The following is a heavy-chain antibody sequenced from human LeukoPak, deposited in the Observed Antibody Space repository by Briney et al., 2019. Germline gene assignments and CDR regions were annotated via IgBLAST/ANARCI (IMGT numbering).Heavy chain of an antibody. CDR1: GFTFSSYS. J-gene: IGHJ4*02. CDR3: ARDRYRSFDY. Sequence: GGSLRLSCAASGFTFSSYSMNWVRQAPGKGLEWVSYISSSGSTIYYADSVKGRFTISRDNAKNSLYLQMNSLRAEDTAVYYCARDRYRSFDYWGQGTLVTVSS. V-gene: IGHV3-48*04. D-gene: IGHD1-26*01. CDR2: ISSSGSTI.